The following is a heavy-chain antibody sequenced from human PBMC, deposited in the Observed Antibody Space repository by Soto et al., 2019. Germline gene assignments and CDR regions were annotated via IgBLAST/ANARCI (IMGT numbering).Heavy chain of an antibody. J-gene: IGHJ5*02. D-gene: IGHD2-8*01. CDR1: GVTFSSYA. CDR2: ISGSGGST. CDR3: AKDRTGYAGWFDP. V-gene: IGHV3-23*01. Sequence: GGSLRLPCTASGVTFSSYAMSWISKTPGKGLEWVSAISGSGGSTYYADSVKGRFTISRDNSKNTLYLQMNSLRAEDTAVYYCAKDRTGYAGWFDPWGQGTLVTVSS.